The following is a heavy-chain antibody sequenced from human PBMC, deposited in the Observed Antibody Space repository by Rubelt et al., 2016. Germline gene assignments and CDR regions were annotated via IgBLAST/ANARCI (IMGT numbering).Heavy chain of an antibody. Sequence: GLEWVSYISSSSSTIYYADSVKGRFTISRDNSKNTLYLQMNSLRAEDTAVYYCARDLAAAGTPYYYYYGMDVWGQGTTVTVSS. CDR2: ISSSSSTI. J-gene: IGHJ6*02. CDR3: ARDLAAAGTPYYYYYGMDV. V-gene: IGHV3-48*01. D-gene: IGHD6-13*01.